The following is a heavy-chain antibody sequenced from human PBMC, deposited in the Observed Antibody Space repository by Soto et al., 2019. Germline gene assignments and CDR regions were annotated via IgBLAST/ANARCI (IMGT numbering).Heavy chain of an antibody. D-gene: IGHD2-8*01. CDR2: INSDGSST. V-gene: IGHV3-74*01. J-gene: IGHJ4*01. CDR3: ARVYCTNGVCSSFAY. Sequence: PGWSMGLCCAACGFTLSIYGVHLVRQAPEKGLVWVSRINSDGSSTSYADSVKGRFTISRDNAKNTLYLQMNSLRAEDTAVYYCARVYCTNGVCSSFAYWVHRTLVTVSS. CDR1: GFTLSIYG.